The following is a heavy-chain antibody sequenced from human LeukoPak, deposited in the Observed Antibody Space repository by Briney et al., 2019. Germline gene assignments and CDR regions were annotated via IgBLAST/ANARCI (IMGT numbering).Heavy chain of an antibody. CDR1: GFTFSSYW. J-gene: IGHJ4*02. Sequence: GGSLRLSCADSGFTFSSYWMSWVRQAPGKGLEGVANIKQDGSEKHYVDSVKGRFTISRDNSKNTLYLQTNSLRAEDTAVYYCAKDQGYSYGKFDYWGQGTLVTVSS. V-gene: IGHV3-7*03. CDR2: IKQDGSEK. CDR3: AKDQGYSYGKFDY. D-gene: IGHD5-18*01.